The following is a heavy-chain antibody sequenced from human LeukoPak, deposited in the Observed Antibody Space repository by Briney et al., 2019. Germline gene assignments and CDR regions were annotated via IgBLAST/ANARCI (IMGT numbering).Heavy chain of an antibody. CDR2: INPSRGST. D-gene: IGHD3-22*01. V-gene: IGHV1-46*01. Sequence: EASVKVSCKVPGYSLTVFSMHWVRQAPGKGLEWMGWINPSRGSTNYAQRFQGRVTMTRDMSTSTVYMELSSLRSEDTAIYYCARGGHVRVYDNSAYYGHEWGQGTLVTVSS. J-gene: IGHJ4*02. CDR3: ARGGHVRVYDNSAYYGHE. CDR1: GYSLTVFS.